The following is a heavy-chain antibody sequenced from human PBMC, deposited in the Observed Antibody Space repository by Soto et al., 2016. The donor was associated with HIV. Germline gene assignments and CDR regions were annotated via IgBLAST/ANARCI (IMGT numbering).Heavy chain of an antibody. CDR1: GGSISGNY. J-gene: IGHJ3*02. CDR2: IFYVGSP. CDR3: ARGRKTSGYSPFDAFDM. Sequence: QGQLRESGPGLVKPSETLSLTCNVSGGSISGNYWNWIRQSPGKRLEWIGYIFYVGSPKYNPSLKSRVSISIDTSKNQFSLKLISVSAADTAVYYCARGRKTSGYSPFDAFDMWAKDNGHRLF. D-gene: IGHD2-15*01. V-gene: IGHV4-59*01.